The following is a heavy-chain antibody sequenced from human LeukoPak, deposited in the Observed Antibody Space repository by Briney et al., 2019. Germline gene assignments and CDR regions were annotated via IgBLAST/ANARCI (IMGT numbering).Heavy chain of an antibody. V-gene: IGHV3-7*01. CDR2: IKQDGSEK. Sequence: GGSLRLSCAASGFTFSSYWMSWVRQAPGKGLEGVANIKQDGSEKYYVDSVEGRFTISRDNAKNSLYLQMNSLRAEDTAVYYCASEYSSSSGFDYWGQGTLVTVSS. D-gene: IGHD6-6*01. CDR1: GFTFSSYW. CDR3: ASEYSSSSGFDY. J-gene: IGHJ4*02.